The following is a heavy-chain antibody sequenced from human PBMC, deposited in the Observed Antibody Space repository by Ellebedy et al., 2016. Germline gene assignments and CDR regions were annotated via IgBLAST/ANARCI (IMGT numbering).Heavy chain of an antibody. J-gene: IGHJ4*02. Sequence: SETLSLTXTVSGGTVSSADHYWSWIRQRPGKGLEWFGNSDSSGSAYYTPSLKSRVSISVDTSKNQVALNLNFVTSADTAVYYCARRTTFWSGYYDFWGQGTLVTVSS. V-gene: IGHV4-30-4*08. D-gene: IGHD3-3*01. CDR1: GGTVSSADHY. CDR2: SDSSGSA. CDR3: ARRTTFWSGYYDF.